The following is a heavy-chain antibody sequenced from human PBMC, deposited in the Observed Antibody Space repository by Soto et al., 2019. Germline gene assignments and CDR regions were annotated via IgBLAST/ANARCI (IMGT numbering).Heavy chain of an antibody. D-gene: IGHD3-16*02. CDR3: ARGGDYVWGSYRSPYYFDY. Sequence: PSETLSLTCAVYGGSFSGYYWSWIRQPPGKGLEWIGEINHSGSTNYNPSLKSRVTISVDTSKNQFSLKLSSVTAADTAVYYCARGGDYVWGSYRSPYYFDYWGQGTLVTVSS. CDR2: INHSGST. J-gene: IGHJ4*02. CDR1: GGSFSGYY. V-gene: IGHV4-34*01.